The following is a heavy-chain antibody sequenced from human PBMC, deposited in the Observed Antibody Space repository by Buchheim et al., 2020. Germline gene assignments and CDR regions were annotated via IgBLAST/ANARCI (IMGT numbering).Heavy chain of an antibody. J-gene: IGHJ4*02. V-gene: IGHV1-46*01. Sequence: QFRLVQPGAEGKRLGAPVRVSSKQLGNTFSNTNIPWFGQPPGKGLEWMGIINPSGGSPIYAQKFQGRVTIPRPTPTSTSSMELSSLRSEDTAVFYCARYYDTGGYGSLDFWGQGTL. CDR3: ARYYDTGGYGSLDF. D-gene: IGHD3-22*01. CDR2: INPSGGSP. CDR1: GNTFSNTN.